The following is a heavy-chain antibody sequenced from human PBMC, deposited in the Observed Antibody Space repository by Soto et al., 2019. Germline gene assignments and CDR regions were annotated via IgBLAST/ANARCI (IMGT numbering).Heavy chain of an antibody. CDR1: GISFINHY. CDR2: INPAGSVT. Sequence: GASVKVSCKASGISFINHYVHWVRQAPGQGPEWMGVINPAGSVTVYALKLQDRVTVTRDTSTSTVYMELNSLTSEDTATYYCARDNSRNFPEAPGNKKSDPWGWCFDPWGQETLVTVSS. D-gene: IGHD6-13*01. CDR3: ARDNSRNFPEAPGNKKSDPWGWCFDP. V-gene: IGHV1-46*03. J-gene: IGHJ5*02.